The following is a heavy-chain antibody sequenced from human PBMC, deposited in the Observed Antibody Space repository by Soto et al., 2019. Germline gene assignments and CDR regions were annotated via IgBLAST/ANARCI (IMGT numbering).Heavy chain of an antibody. CDR3: VRGAYGDLGH. CDR2: INSDGSST. CDR1: GFTLNSYW. J-gene: IGHJ4*02. D-gene: IGHD4-17*01. Sequence: EVQLVESGGGLVQPGGSLRLSCAASGFTLNSYWMHWVRQAPGKGLVWVSRINSDGSSTSYADSVKGRFTISRDNARNSLYLQINSLRAEDTDVYYSVRGAYGDLGHWGQGPLVTVSS. V-gene: IGHV3-74*01.